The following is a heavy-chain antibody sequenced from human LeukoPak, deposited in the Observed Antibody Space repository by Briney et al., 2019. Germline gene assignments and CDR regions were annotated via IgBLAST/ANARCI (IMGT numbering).Heavy chain of an antibody. CDR3: ARHGGSYYIDH. CDR2: HYYSGST. D-gene: IGHD3-16*01. CDR1: GGSISSSSDY. V-gene: IGHV4-39*01. Sequence: SETLSLTCTVSGGSISSSSDYWGWIRQPPGKGLEWIGSHYYSGSTYYNPSLKSRGTISVDTSKHQFSLKFSSVTAADTAMYYCARHGGSYYIDHWGQGTLVTVSS. J-gene: IGHJ4*02.